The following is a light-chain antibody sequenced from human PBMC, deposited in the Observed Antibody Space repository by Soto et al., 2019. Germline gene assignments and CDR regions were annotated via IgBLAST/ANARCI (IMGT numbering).Light chain of an antibody. J-gene: IGLJ1*01. CDR2: HVT. Sequence: QSALTQPVSVSGSLGQPITISCSETSSDVGAYNYVSWYQQYPGKASKLMIYHVTDRPSGASTRFSGSKSGNTASLAISGLQAEDEADYYCCSYTTSNTCVFGTGTKVTV. V-gene: IGLV2-14*01. CDR3: CSYTTSNTCV. CDR1: SSDVGAYNY.